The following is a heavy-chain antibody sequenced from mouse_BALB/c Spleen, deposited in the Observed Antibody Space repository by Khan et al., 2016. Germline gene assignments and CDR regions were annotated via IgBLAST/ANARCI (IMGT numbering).Heavy chain of an antibody. V-gene: IGHV1-69*02. CDR3: ARGYFGSNYFDY. Sequence: QVQLQQPGAELVRPGASVKLSCKASGYTFTSFCMNWVKQRPGQGLEWIGNIFPSDSYSNYNEKFKGKATLTADKSSSTAYMQLSSLASEDSAVYYCARGYFGSNYFDYWGQGTTLTVSS. CDR1: GYTFTSFC. D-gene: IGHD1-1*01. CDR2: IFPSDSYS. J-gene: IGHJ2*01.